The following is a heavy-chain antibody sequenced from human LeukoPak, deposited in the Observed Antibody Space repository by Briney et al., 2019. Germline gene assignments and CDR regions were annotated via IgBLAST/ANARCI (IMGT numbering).Heavy chain of an antibody. V-gene: IGHV4-4*07. Sequence: PSETLSLTCTVSGGSITTYYLSWIRQPAGKGLEWIGRIYTRGSTNYNPSPKSRVTMSVDTSKNQFSLKLSSVTAADTAVYYCAGEGHYYDSTGYYYGGEDYWGQGTLVTVSS. D-gene: IGHD3-22*01. CDR1: GGSITTYY. J-gene: IGHJ4*02. CDR3: AGEGHYYDSTGYYYGGEDY. CDR2: IYTRGST.